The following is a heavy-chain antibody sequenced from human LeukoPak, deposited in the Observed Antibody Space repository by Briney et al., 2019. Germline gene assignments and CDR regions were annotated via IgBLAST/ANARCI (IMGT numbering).Heavy chain of an antibody. J-gene: IGHJ5*02. CDR2: ITPNHGGT. CDR1: GYTFISYG. CDR3: ASHPPSTVTNWYNWFDP. D-gene: IGHD4-17*01. Sequence: GASVKVSCKASGYTFISYGISWVRQAPGQGLEWMGWITPNHGGTNYAQKFQGRVTMTRDTSISTAYMELTRLRSDDTAVYYCASHPPSTVTNWYNWFDPWGQGTLVTVSS. V-gene: IGHV1-2*02.